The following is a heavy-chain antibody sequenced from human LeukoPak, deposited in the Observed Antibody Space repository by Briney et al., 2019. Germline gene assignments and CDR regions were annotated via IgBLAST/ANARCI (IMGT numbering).Heavy chain of an antibody. D-gene: IGHD4-11*01. J-gene: IGHJ4*02. CDR2: IKQDGSEK. CDR1: GFTFSSYW. CDR3: ARGNREWYSNSLFDY. V-gene: IGHV3-7*01. Sequence: PGGSLRLSCAASGFTFSSYWMSWVRQAPGKGLEWVANIKQDGSEKYYVDSVKGRFTISRDNAKNSLYLQMNSLRAEDTAVYYCARGNREWYSNSLFDYWGQGTLVTVSS.